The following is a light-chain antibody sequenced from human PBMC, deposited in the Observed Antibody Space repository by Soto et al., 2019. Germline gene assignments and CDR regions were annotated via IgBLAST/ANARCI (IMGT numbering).Light chain of an antibody. Sequence: DIVMTQTPLSLPVTPGEPASISCRSSQSLLDSDDGDTFLDWYLQKPGQSPQLLIYTVSYRASGVPDRFSGSGSGTDFTLEISRVEAEDVGVYYCMQRIDFPPTFGQGTKVDIK. CDR2: TVS. J-gene: IGKJ1*01. CDR3: MQRIDFPPT. CDR1: QSLLDSDDGDTF. V-gene: IGKV2-40*01.